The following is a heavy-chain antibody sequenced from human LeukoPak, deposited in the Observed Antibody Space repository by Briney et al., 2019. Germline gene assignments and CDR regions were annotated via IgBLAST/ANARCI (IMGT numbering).Heavy chain of an antibody. Sequence: SGGSLRLSCAASGFIVSSNYMSWVRQAPGKGLEWVSVIYSGGSTYYADFVKGRFTISRDNSKNTLYLQMNSLRAEDTAVYYCAPIAIRSGYWGQGTLVTVSS. CDR2: IYSGGST. D-gene: IGHD3-9*01. V-gene: IGHV3-66*01. CDR1: GFIVSSNY. CDR3: APIAIRSGY. J-gene: IGHJ4*02.